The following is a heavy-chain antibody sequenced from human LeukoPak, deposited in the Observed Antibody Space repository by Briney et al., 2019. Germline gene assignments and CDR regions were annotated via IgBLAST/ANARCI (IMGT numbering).Heavy chain of an antibody. CDR1: GGSISSGSYY. D-gene: IGHD3-10*01. J-gene: IGHJ4*02. Sequence: SETLSLTCAVSGGSISSGSYYWSWIRQPAGKGLAWIGRIYTSGSTNYNPSLKSRVTISVDTSKNQFSLKLSSVTAADTAVYYCARGSEDYYGSGSYYNVGYYWGQGTLVTVSS. V-gene: IGHV4-61*02. CDR2: IYTSGST. CDR3: ARGSEDYYGSGSYYNVGYY.